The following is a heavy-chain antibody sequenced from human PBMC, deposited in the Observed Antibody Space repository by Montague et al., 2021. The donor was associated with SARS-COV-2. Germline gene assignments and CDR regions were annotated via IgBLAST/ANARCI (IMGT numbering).Heavy chain of an antibody. D-gene: IGHD3-22*01. J-gene: IGHJ4*02. Sequence: SETLSLTCTVSGGSISGNYWSWIRQPPGKGLEWIGEIYHSGSSNYNPSLKSRVTISVGTSKNQFSLKLRSVTAADTAVYFCASATPGITEIEVVMSDIDYYIDFWGQGNLVTVSS. CDR3: ASATPGITEIEVVMSDIDYYIDF. CDR2: IYHSGSS. CDR1: GGSISGNY. V-gene: IGHV4-59*12.